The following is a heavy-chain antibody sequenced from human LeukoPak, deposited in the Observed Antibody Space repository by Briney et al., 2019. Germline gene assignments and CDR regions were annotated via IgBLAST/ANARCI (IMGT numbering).Heavy chain of an antibody. CDR3: ARDRGYCSGGSCYPNY. CDR1: GYTFTGYY. J-gene: IGHJ4*02. CDR2: INPNSGGT. Sequence: GASVKVSCKASGYTFTGYYMHWVRRAPGQGLEWMGWINPNSGGTNYAQKFQGRVTMTRDTFISTAYMELSRLRSDDTAMYYCARDRGYCSGGSCYPNYWGQGTLVTVSS. D-gene: IGHD2-15*01. V-gene: IGHV1-2*02.